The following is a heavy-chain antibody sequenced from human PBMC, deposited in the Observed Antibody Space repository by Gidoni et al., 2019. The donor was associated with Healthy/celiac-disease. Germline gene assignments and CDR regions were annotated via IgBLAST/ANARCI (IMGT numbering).Heavy chain of an antibody. CDR2: FSWNSGSI. V-gene: IGHV3-9*01. Sequence: EVQLVESGGGLVQHGRSLRLSCAASGFTFDDYAMNLVRQAPGKGLEWCSWFSWNSGSIVVADSVKVRLTISRDNAKNSLYLQMNSLRAEDTAVYYCAKVGYGDYLDVWGQGTTVTVSS. CDR1: GFTFDDYA. J-gene: IGHJ6*03. D-gene: IGHD4-17*01. CDR3: AKVGYGDYLDV.